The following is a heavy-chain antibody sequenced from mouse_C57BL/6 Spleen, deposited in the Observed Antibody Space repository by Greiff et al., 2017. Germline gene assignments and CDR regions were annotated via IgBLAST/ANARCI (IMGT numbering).Heavy chain of an antibody. V-gene: IGHV5-17*01. D-gene: IGHD1-1*01. CDR2: ISSGSSTN. CDR1: GFTFSDYG. Sequence: EVKVVESGGGLVKPGGSLKLSCAASGFTFSDYGMNWVRQAPEKGLEWVAYISSGSSTNYYADTVKGRFTISRGNAKNTLFLQMTSLMSEDTAMYDCASNYYGSSYDAMDYWGQVPSVTVSS. J-gene: IGHJ4*01. CDR3: ASNYYGSSYDAMDY.